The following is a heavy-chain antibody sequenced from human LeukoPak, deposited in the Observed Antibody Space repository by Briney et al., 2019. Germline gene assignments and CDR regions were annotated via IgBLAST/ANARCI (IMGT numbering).Heavy chain of an antibody. CDR2: ISASGDNT. Sequence: GSLRLSCAASGFTFSTYVMSWVRQAPGKGLEWVSGISASGDNTYYADSVKGRFTISRDNSKNTLHLQMNSLRAEDTAVYYCAKGSGYDTDFDYWGQGTLATVSS. D-gene: IGHD3-9*01. J-gene: IGHJ4*02. CDR3: AKGSGYDTDFDY. CDR1: GFTFSTYV. V-gene: IGHV3-23*01.